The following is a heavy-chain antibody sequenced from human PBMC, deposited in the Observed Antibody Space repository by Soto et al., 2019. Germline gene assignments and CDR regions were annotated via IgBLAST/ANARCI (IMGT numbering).Heavy chain of an antibody. D-gene: IGHD2-21*02. V-gene: IGHV1-46*02. J-gene: IGHJ4*02. CDR1: GYTFNTYY. Sequence: ASVKVSCKPSGYTFNTYYLHWVRQAPGQALEWMGVIHPSGGGTTYAQKFLGRVTVTRDTSTSTVFMELSSLRSDDPAVYYCARGGHIAVVTASFDYWGQGTLVTVSS. CDR3: ARGGHIAVVTASFDY. CDR2: IHPSGGGT.